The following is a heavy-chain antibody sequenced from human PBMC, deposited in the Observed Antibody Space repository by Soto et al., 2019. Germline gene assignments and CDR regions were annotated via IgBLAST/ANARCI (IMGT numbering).Heavy chain of an antibody. CDR2: IDWDDDK. Sequence: SGPTLVNPTHTLTLTCTFSGFSLSASGMCVSWIRQPPGKALEWLALIDWDDDKYYSTSLKTRLTISKDTSKNQVVLTMTNMDPVDTATYYCARTSVGDSSSWYGGNWFDPWGQGTLVTVSS. D-gene: IGHD6-13*01. J-gene: IGHJ5*02. CDR3: ARTSVGDSSSWYGGNWFDP. CDR1: GFSLSASGMC. V-gene: IGHV2-70*01.